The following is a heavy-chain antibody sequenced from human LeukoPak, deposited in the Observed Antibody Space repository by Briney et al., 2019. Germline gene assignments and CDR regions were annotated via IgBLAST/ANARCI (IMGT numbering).Heavy chain of an antibody. D-gene: IGHD6-13*01. Sequence: ASVKVSCKASGYTFTGYYMHWVRQAPGQGLEWMGWINPNSGGTNYAQKFQGWVTMTRDTSISTAYMELSRLRSDDTAVYYCARDLPIVAAAGTSYYYYYGMDVWGQGITVTVSS. CDR1: GYTFTGYY. CDR3: ARDLPIVAAAGTSYYYYYGMDV. CDR2: INPNSGGT. V-gene: IGHV1-2*04. J-gene: IGHJ6*02.